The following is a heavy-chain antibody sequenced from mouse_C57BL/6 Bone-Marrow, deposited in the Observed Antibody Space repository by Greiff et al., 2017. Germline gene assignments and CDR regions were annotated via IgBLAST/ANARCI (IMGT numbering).Heavy chain of an antibody. CDR3: ARPRQLRLRWTMDY. CDR1: GYAFSSSW. Sequence: QVQLQQSGPELVKPGASVKISCKASGYAFSSSWMNWVKQRPGKGLEWIGRIYPGAGDTNYNGKFKGKATLTADKSSSTAYMQLSSLTSEDSAVYFCARPRQLRLRWTMDYWGQGTSVTVSS. D-gene: IGHD3-2*02. V-gene: IGHV1-82*01. J-gene: IGHJ4*01. CDR2: IYPGAGDT.